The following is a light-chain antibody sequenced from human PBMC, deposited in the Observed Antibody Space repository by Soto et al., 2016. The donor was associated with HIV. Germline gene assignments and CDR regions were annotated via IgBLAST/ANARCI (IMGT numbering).Light chain of an antibody. CDR3: QQYNSYYT. V-gene: IGKV1-39*01. CDR2: ATS. J-gene: IGKJ2*01. Sequence: DIQMTQSPPSLSASVGDRVTITCRASQSISNYLNWYQQKPGKAPKVLISATSDLQSGVPSRFSGSRSGREFTLTISSLQPDDFATYYCQQYNSYYTFGQGTKLEIK. CDR1: QSISNY.